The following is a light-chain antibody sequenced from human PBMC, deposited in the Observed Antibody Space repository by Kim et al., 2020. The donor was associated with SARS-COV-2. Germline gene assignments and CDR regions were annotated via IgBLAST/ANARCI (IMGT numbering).Light chain of an antibody. CDR2: LKSDGSH. CDR3: QTWSTGIRV. Sequence: QLVLTQSPSASASLGASVKLTCTLSSGHNTYAIAWHQQQPDKGPRYLLKLKSDGSHTKGDGIPDRFSGSSSGAERYLTISSLQSEDEADYYCQTWSTGIRVFGGGTQLTVL. V-gene: IGLV4-69*01. CDR1: SGHNTYA. J-gene: IGLJ2*01.